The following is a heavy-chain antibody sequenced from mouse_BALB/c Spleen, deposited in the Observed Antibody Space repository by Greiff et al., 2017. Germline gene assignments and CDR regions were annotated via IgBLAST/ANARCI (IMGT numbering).Heavy chain of an antibody. Sequence: VQLQQSGPELVKPGASVKISCKASGYAFSSSWMNWVKQRPGQGLEWIGRIYPGDGDTNYNGKFKGKATLTADKSSSTAYMQLSSLTSVDSAVYFCARTITTPYYYAMDYWGQGTSVTVSS. V-gene: IGHV1-82*01. D-gene: IGHD2-4*01. CDR1: GYAFSSSW. CDR2: IYPGDGDT. CDR3: ARTITTPYYYAMDY. J-gene: IGHJ4*01.